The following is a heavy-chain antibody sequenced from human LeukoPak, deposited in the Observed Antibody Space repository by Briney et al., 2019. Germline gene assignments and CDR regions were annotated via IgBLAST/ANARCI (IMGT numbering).Heavy chain of an antibody. CDR3: ARDHTGNSRFDP. J-gene: IGHJ5*02. V-gene: IGHV4-59*01. Sequence: ASETLSLTCTVSGGSISTYYWSWIRQPPGKGLEWIGYIFYSGNTNYNPSLKSRVTISLDTSKNHFSLNLTSVTAADTAVYYCARDHTGNSRFDPWGQGTLVTVSS. D-gene: IGHD1-7*01. CDR1: GGSISTYY. CDR2: IFYSGNT.